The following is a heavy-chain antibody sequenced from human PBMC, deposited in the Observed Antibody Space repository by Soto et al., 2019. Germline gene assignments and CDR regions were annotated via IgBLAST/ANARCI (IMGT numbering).Heavy chain of an antibody. V-gene: IGHV1-46*01. Sequence: GASVKVSCKASGYTFTSYYMHLVRQAPGQGLEWMGIINPSGGSTSYAQKFQGRVTMTRDTSTSTVYMELSSLRSEDTAVYYCARDPSYSSSWYYFDYLGQGTMVTVYS. CDR1: GYTFTSYY. J-gene: IGHJ4*02. CDR3: ARDPSYSSSWYYFDY. CDR2: INPSGGST. D-gene: IGHD6-13*01.